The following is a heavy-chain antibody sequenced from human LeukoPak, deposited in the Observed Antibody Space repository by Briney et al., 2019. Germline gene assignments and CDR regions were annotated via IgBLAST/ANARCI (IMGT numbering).Heavy chain of an antibody. CDR1: GFTFSSYA. V-gene: IGHV3-23*01. CDR2: ISGSGGST. Sequence: GGSLRLSCAASGFTFSSYAMSWVRQAPGKGLEWVSAISGSGGSTYYADSVEGRFTISRDNSKNTLYLQMNSLRAEDTAVYYCAKARGYSYGEDWGQGTLVTVSS. J-gene: IGHJ4*02. D-gene: IGHD5-18*01. CDR3: AKARGYSYGED.